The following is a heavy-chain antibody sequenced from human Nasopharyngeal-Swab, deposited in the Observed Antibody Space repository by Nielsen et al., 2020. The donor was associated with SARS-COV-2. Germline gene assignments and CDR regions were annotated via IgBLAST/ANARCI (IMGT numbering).Heavy chain of an antibody. CDR3: ATDSPAVGGTSPAYGMDV. Sequence: ASVKVSCKVSGYTLSELSMHWVRQAPGKGLEWMGGFDPEDGETIYAQKFQGRVTMAEDTSTDTAYMELSSLRSEDTAVYYCATDSPAVGGTSPAYGMDVWGQGTMVTVSS. J-gene: IGHJ6*02. V-gene: IGHV1-24*01. CDR1: GYTLSELS. CDR2: FDPEDGET. D-gene: IGHD2-2*01.